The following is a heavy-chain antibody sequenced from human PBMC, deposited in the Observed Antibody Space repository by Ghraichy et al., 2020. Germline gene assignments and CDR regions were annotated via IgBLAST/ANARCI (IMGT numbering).Heavy chain of an antibody. Sequence: SETLSLTCTVSGGSISSYYWSWIRQPPGKGLEWIGYIYYSGSTNYNPSLKSRVTISVDTSKNQFSLKLSSVTAADTAVYYCARYRGMGELRVDYYGMDVWVLGTTVTVSS. J-gene: IGHJ6*02. D-gene: IGHD1-26*01. CDR1: GGSISSYY. CDR2: IYYSGST. CDR3: ARYRGMGELRVDYYGMDV. V-gene: IGHV4-59*01.